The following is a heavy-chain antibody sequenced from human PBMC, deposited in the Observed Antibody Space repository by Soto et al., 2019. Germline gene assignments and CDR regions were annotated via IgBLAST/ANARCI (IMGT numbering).Heavy chain of an antibody. J-gene: IGHJ5*02. CDR2: ISFDGTAK. V-gene: IGHV3-30*03. CDR1: GFTFNRYG. CDR3: ATGRSTRFDP. D-gene: IGHD1-1*01. Sequence: GGSLRLSCVASGFTFNRYGMHWVRQAPGKGLEWVAEISFDGTAKYYAETVKGRFTVSRDNGNNTLHLEMNSLGAKDTAVYFCATGRSTRFDPWGQGTLVTVSS.